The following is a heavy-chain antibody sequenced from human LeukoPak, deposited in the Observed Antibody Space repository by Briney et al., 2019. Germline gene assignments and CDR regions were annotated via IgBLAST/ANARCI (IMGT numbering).Heavy chain of an antibody. Sequence: ASVKVSCKASGYTFTGYYMHWVRQAPGQGLEWMGWINPNSGGTNYAQKFQGRVTMTRDTSISTAYMELSRLRSDDTAVYYCAREKEKSRYSGNWWPWGQETLVTVSS. D-gene: IGHD4-23*01. CDR3: AREKEKSRYSGNWWP. CDR2: INPNSGGT. V-gene: IGHV1-2*02. CDR1: GYTFTGYY. J-gene: IGHJ5*02.